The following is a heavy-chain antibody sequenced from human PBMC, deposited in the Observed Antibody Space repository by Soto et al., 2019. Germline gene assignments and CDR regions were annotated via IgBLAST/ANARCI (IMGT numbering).Heavy chain of an antibody. J-gene: IGHJ3*02. Sequence: ASVKVSCKASGYTFTSYYMHWVRQAPGQGLEWMGIINPSGGSTSYAQKFQGRVTMTRDTSTSTVYMELSSLRSEDTAVYYCARGPGQLERLPGDAFDIWGQGTMVTVSS. CDR1: GYTFTSYY. V-gene: IGHV1-46*01. D-gene: IGHD1-1*01. CDR2: INPSGGST. CDR3: ARGPGQLERLPGDAFDI.